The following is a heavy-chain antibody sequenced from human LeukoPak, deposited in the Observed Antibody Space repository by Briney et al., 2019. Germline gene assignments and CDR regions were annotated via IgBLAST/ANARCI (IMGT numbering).Heavy chain of an antibody. J-gene: IGHJ2*01. CDR3: ARHIAPGSGSYLLWYFDL. CDR2: IYYSGST. V-gene: IGHV4-39*01. Sequence: PSQTLSLTCTVSGGSISSSSYYWGWIRQPPGKGLERIGSIYYSGSTYYNPSLKRRVTISVDTSKNQISLKLSSVRAADTAVYYCARHIAPGSGSYLLWYFDLWGRGTLVTVSS. CDR1: GGSISSSSYY. D-gene: IGHD1-26*01.